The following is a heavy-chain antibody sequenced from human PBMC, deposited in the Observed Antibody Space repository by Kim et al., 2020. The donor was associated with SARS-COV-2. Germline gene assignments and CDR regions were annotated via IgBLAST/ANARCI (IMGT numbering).Heavy chain of an antibody. CDR1: GGSFSGYY. J-gene: IGHJ4*02. V-gene: IGHV4-34*01. Sequence: SETLSLTCAVYGGSFSGYYWSWIRQPPGKGLEWIGEINHSGSTNYNPSLKSRVTISVDTSKNQFSLKLSSVTAADTAVYYCARNRWYYGSGSYPAQYYFDYWGQGTLVTVSS. CDR2: INHSGST. D-gene: IGHD3-10*01. CDR3: ARNRWYYGSGSYPAQYYFDY.